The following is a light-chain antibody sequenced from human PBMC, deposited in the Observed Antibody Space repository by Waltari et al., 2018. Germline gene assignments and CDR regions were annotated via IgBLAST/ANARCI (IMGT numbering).Light chain of an antibody. J-gene: IGLJ3*02. Sequence: SYVLTQPPSVSVAPGETASVTCGGDSIGSKSVHWYQQKPGQAPVLVISYDSDRPSGIPERFSGSNSGDTATLTLSRVEVGDEADYYCQVWDGNNDVGVFGGGTKLTVL. V-gene: IGLV3-21*04. CDR2: YDS. CDR3: QVWDGNNDVGV. CDR1: SIGSKS.